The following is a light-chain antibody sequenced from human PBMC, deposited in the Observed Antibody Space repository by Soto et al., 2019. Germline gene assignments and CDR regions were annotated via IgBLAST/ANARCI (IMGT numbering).Light chain of an antibody. Sequence: EIVLTQSPATLSLSPGERATLSCRASQSVSNFLPWYQQKPGQAPRLLISGASNMATGIPGRFSGSGSGTDFSLTISSLEPEDFAVYYCQQRSNWPWKFGQGTKVEIK. CDR2: GAS. V-gene: IGKV3-11*01. CDR1: QSVSNF. J-gene: IGKJ1*01. CDR3: QQRSNWPWK.